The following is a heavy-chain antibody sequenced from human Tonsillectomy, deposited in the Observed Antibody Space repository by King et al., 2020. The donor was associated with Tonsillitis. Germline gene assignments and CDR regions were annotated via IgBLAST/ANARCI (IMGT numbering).Heavy chain of an antibody. CDR1: GFTFDDYA. CDR2: ISWNSTSI. D-gene: IGHD6-19*01. Sequence: VQLVESGGGLVQPGRSLRLSCTASGFTFDDYAMHWVRQGPGKGLEWVAGISWNSTSINYAVSVKGRFTVSRDNAKNSLFLHMTSLRSEDTAFYYCAKAWYNIGWCVGFDSWGPGTLVTVSS. CDR3: AKAWYNIGWCVGFDS. J-gene: IGHJ4*02. V-gene: IGHV3-9*01.